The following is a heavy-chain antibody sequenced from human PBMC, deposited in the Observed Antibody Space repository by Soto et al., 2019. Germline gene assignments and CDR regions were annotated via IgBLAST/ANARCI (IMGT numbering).Heavy chain of an antibody. V-gene: IGHV1-18*01. J-gene: IGHJ4*02. CDR1: GYTFTSYG. CDR3: ARDRADIVVVPAASFDY. Sequence: QVQLVQSGAEVKKPGASVKVSCKASGYTFTSYGISWVRQAPGQGLEWMGWISAYNGNTNYAQKLQGRVTMTTDTSTSTAYVELRSLRSDDTAVYYCARDRADIVVVPAASFDYWGQGTLVTVSS. CDR2: ISAYNGNT. D-gene: IGHD2-2*01.